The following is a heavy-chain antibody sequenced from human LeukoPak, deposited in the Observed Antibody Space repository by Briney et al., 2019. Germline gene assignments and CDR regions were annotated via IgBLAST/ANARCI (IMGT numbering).Heavy chain of an antibody. V-gene: IGHV3-7*01. D-gene: IGHD1-7*01. CDR3: ARAPSFGTVDY. J-gene: IGHJ4*02. CDR1: GFTFSSYW. Sequence: GGSLRLSCAASGFTFSSYWMSWVRQAPGKGLEWVANIKHDGGAGYHVDSVEGRFIISRDNAKNSLYLQMGSLRAEDTAFYYCARAPSFGTVDYWGQGTLVTVSS. CDR2: IKHDGGAG.